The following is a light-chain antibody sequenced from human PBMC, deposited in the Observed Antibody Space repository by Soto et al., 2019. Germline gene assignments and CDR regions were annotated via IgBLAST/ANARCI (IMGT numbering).Light chain of an antibody. Sequence: DIHMTQSPSTLSASVGDRVTITCRASQSISIWLAWYQQKPGRAPNLLIYGTSSLESGVPSRFSGSGSGPEFTLPFSRLQPDDLATYYCQHNNDDSRTFGQGTQVEIK. CDR3: QHNNDDSRT. V-gene: IGKV1-5*03. CDR1: QSISIW. J-gene: IGKJ1*01. CDR2: GTS.